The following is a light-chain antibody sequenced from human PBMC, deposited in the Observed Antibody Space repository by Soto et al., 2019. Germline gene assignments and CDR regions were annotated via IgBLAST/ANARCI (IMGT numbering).Light chain of an antibody. Sequence: DIQMTQSPSSLSASVGDTISITCRSFQTIRKSLNWYQQRPGKAPKLLIFGASSLHNGVPPRFSGSGSGTDFTLTISSLQPEDFATYFCQQLNSFRPFGQGTKVDIK. CDR2: GAS. CDR3: QQLNSFRP. CDR1: QTIRKS. V-gene: IGKV1-39*01. J-gene: IGKJ1*01.